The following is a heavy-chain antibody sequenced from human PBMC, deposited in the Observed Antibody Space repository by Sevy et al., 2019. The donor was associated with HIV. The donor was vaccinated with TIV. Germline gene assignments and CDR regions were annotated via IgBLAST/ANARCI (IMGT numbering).Heavy chain of an antibody. Sequence: GGSLRLSCAASGFTFSNYGMHWVRQAPGKGLEWVAVIWNDGSNKYYADSVKGRFTISSDNSKNTLYLQMNSLRGEDTAVYVFAGGGDFKGGSARRDFDYWGQGTLVTVSS. V-gene: IGHV3-33*01. CDR1: GFTFSNYG. CDR2: IWNDGSNK. CDR3: AGGGDFKGGSARRDFDY. D-gene: IGHD2-21*02. J-gene: IGHJ4*02.